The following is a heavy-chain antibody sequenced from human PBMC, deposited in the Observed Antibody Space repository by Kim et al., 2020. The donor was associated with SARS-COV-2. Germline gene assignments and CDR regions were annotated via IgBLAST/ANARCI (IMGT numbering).Heavy chain of an antibody. V-gene: IGHV3-30*04. CDR3: ARDATGYSYGTEFDY. Sequence: SLRLSCAASGFTFSSYAMHWVRQAPGKGLEWVAVISYDGSNKYYADSVKGRFTISRDNSKNTLYLQMNSLRAEDTAVYYCARDATGYSYGTEFDYWGQGTLVTVSS. J-gene: IGHJ4*02. D-gene: IGHD5-18*01. CDR2: ISYDGSNK. CDR1: GFTFSSYA.